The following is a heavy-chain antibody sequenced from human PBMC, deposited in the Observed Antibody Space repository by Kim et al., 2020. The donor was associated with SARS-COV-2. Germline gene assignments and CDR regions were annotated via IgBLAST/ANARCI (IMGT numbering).Heavy chain of an antibody. Sequence: SETLSLTCTVSGGSISSGGYYWSWIRQHTGKGLEWIGYIYYSGSTYYNPSLKSRVTISVDTSKNQFPLKLSSVTAADTAVYYCARVSDYNGSESYYNLVDYWGQGTLVTVSS. V-gene: IGHV4-31*03. CDR1: GGSISSGGYY. CDR2: IYYSGST. D-gene: IGHD3-10*01. J-gene: IGHJ4*02. CDR3: ARVSDYNGSESYYNLVDY.